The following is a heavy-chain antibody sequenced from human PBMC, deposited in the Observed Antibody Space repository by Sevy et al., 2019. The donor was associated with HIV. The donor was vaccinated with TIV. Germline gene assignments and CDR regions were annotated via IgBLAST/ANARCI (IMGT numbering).Heavy chain of an antibody. CDR1: GFTFSSYA. CDR3: AKGIGYVDYFDY. Sequence: GGSLRLSCAASGFTFSSYAMSWVRQAPGKVLECVSAISGSGGSTYYANSVKGRFTISRDNSKNTVYLQMNSLRAEDTAVYYCAKGIGYVDYFDYWGQGTLVTVSS. J-gene: IGHJ4*02. V-gene: IGHV3-23*01. CDR2: ISGSGGST. D-gene: IGHD5-12*01.